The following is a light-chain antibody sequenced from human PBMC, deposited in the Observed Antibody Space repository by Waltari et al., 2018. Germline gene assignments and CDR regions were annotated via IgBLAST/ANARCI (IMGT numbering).Light chain of an antibody. Sequence: EIMLTQSPGTLSLSPGERATLSCRASPSISRFLAWYQKKPGQAPRLLIYDASSRATGIPDRFSGSGSGTDFSLTISRLEPEDIAVYYCQKYGSLPATFGQGTKVEIK. CDR3: QKYGSLPAT. J-gene: IGKJ1*01. CDR2: DAS. V-gene: IGKV3-20*01. CDR1: PSISRF.